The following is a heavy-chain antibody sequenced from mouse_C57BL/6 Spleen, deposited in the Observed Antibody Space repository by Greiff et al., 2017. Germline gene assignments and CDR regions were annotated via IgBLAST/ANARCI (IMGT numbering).Heavy chain of an antibody. CDR1: GYTFTDYN. Sequence: EVQRVESGPELVKPGASVKMSCKASGYTFTDYNMHWVKQSHGKSLEWIGYINPNNGGTSYNQKFKGKATLTVNKSSSTAYMELRSLTSEDSAVYYCARSWDDWYFDVWGTGTTVTVSS. CDR3: ARSWDDWYFDV. D-gene: IGHD4-1*01. CDR2: INPNNGGT. J-gene: IGHJ1*03. V-gene: IGHV1-22*01.